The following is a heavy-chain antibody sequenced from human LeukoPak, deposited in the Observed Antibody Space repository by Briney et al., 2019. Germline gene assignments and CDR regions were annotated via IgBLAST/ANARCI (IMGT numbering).Heavy chain of an antibody. Sequence: GASVKASCKASGYAFTGYYIHWVRQAPGQGLEWMGWINPNSGGTKYAQKFQGRVTMTRDTSITTAYMGLSRLRSDDTAVYYCAKGRVVAGSKSLTYHWFDPWGQGTLVTVSS. V-gene: IGHV1-2*02. CDR3: AKGRVVAGSKSLTYHWFDP. CDR1: GYAFTGYY. CDR2: INPNSGGT. D-gene: IGHD6-19*01. J-gene: IGHJ5*02.